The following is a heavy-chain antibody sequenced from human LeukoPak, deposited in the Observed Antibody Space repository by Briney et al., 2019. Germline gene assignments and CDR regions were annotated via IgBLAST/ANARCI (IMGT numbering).Heavy chain of an antibody. D-gene: IGHD6-13*01. V-gene: IGHV3-30*02. CDR2: IRYDGSNK. J-gene: IGHJ3*02. Sequence: GGSLRLSCAASGFTFSSYGMHWVRQAPGKGLEWVAFIRYDGSNKYYADSVKGRFTISRDNSKNTLYLQMNSLRAEDTAVYYCASLPGIAAAGSDAFDIWGQGTMATVSS. CDR3: ASLPGIAAAGSDAFDI. CDR1: GFTFSSYG.